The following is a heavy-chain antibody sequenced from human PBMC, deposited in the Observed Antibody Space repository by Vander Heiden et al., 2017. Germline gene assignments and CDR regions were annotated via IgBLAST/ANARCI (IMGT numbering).Heavy chain of an antibody. D-gene: IGHD3-3*01. V-gene: IGHV3-33*01. CDR1: GFTFSSYG. Sequence: QLPLVDSRVGVVQHGRSLRLACAASGFTFSSYGMRWVRQGPGKGLEWVAVIWYDGSNKYYADSVKGRFTISRDNSKNTLYLQMNSLRAEDTAVYYCARETYYDFWSGYYRAFDIWGQGTMVTVSS. CDR2: IWYDGSNK. J-gene: IGHJ3*02. CDR3: ARETYYDFWSGYYRAFDI.